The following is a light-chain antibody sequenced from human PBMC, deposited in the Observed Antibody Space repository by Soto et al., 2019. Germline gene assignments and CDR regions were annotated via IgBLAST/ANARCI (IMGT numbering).Light chain of an antibody. CDR3: QQYNNWPIT. J-gene: IGKJ5*01. V-gene: IGKV3-15*01. Sequence: EIEMTQSPATLSVSPGERATLSCRASQNVLSNLAWYQQKRGQAPRLLIYGTSTRATGLPARFSGSGSGTQFTLTISSLQSEDFAVYSCQQYNNWPITFGQGTRLEIK. CDR1: QNVLSN. CDR2: GTS.